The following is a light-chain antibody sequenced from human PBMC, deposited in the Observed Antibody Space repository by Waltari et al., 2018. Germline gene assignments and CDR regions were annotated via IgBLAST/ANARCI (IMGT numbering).Light chain of an antibody. CDR2: KAS. Sequence: DIQMTQSPSTLSASVGDRVTITCRASQSISNYLAWYQQKPGKAPKLLTYKASTLETGVPSRFRGSGSGTEFTLTISSLQPDDFATYYCQEYNIYSRTFGQGTKVDIK. CDR3: QEYNIYSRT. V-gene: IGKV1-5*03. J-gene: IGKJ1*01. CDR1: QSISNY.